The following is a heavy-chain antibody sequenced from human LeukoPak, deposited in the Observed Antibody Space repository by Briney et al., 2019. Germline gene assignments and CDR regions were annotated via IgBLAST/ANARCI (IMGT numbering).Heavy chain of an antibody. CDR3: ARHGRSITMVRGGGKRHFDY. V-gene: IGHV4-39*01. CDR2: INHSGST. CDR1: GGSISSSSYY. D-gene: IGHD3-10*01. Sequence: SETLSLTCTVSGGSISSSSYYWGWFRQPPGKGLEWIGEINHSGSTNYNPSLKSRVTISVDTSKNQFSLKLSSVTAADTAVYYCARHGRSITMVRGGGKRHFDYWGQGTLVTVSS. J-gene: IGHJ4*02.